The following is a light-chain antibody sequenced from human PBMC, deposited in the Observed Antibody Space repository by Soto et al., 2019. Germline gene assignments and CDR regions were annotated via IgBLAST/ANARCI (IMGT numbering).Light chain of an antibody. CDR3: QQYAISPRT. Sequence: EIVLTQSPGTLSLSPGERATLSCRASQSVNNNYLAWFQQKPGQAPGLLVYGASSRATGIPDRFSGSGSGTDFTLTISILEPEDFAVYYCQQYAISPRTFGQGTNLEIK. V-gene: IGKV3-20*01. CDR2: GAS. CDR1: QSVNNNY. J-gene: IGKJ2*01.